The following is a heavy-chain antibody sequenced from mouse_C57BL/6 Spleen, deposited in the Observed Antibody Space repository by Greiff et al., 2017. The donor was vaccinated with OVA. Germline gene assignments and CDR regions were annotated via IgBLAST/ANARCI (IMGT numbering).Heavy chain of an antibody. CDR2: ISNGGGST. CDR1: GFTFSDYY. Sequence: DVKVEESGGGLVQPGGSLKLSCAASGFTFSDYYMYWVRQTPEKRLEWVAYISNGGGSTYYPDTVKGRFTISRDNAKNTLYLQMSRLKSEDTAMYYCARQMNAMDYWGQGTSVTVSS. CDR3: ARQMNAMDY. V-gene: IGHV5-12*01. J-gene: IGHJ4*01.